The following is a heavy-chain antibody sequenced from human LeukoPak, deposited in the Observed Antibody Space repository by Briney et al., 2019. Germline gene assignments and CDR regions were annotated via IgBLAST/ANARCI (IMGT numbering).Heavy chain of an antibody. CDR2: ISWNSGSI. D-gene: IGHD2-15*01. CDR1: GFTFDDYA. V-gene: IGHV3-9*01. J-gene: IGHJ3*02. CDR3: AKDMAYCSGGSCYPPDIDI. Sequence: PGGSLRLSCAASGFTFDDYAMHWVRQAPGKGLEWVSGISWNSGSIGYADSVKGRFTISRDNAKSSLYLQMNSLRAEDTALYYCAKDMAYCSGGSCYPPDIDIWRQGTMLSV.